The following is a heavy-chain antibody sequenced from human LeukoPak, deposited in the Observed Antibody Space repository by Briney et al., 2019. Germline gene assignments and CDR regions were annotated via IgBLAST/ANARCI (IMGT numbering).Heavy chain of an antibody. CDR1: GFTFSSYA. CDR2: ISYDGSNK. CDR3: AREFLRWSNGNAFDI. D-gene: IGHD4-23*01. Sequence: GGSLRLSCAASGFTFSSYAMHWVRQAPGKGLEWVAVISYDGSNKYYADSVKGRSTISRDNSKNTLYLQMNSLRAEDTAVYYCAREFLRWSNGNAFDIWGQGTMVTVSS. V-gene: IGHV3-30-3*01. J-gene: IGHJ3*02.